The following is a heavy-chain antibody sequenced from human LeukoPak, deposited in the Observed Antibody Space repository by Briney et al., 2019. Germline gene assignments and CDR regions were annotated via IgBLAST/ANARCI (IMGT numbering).Heavy chain of an antibody. CDR3: ARDGGSYYLYYYYYMDV. V-gene: IGHV1-18*01. Sequence: GASVKVSCKASGYTFTSYGISWVRQAPGQGLEWMGWISAYNGNTNYAQKLQGRVTMTTDTSTSTAYMELRSLRSDDTAVYYCARDGGSYYLYYYYYMDVWGKGTTVTISS. J-gene: IGHJ6*03. CDR2: ISAYNGNT. D-gene: IGHD1-26*01. CDR1: GYTFTSYG.